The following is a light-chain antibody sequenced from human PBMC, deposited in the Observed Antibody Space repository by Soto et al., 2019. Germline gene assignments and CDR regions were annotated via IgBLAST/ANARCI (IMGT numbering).Light chain of an antibody. CDR1: SSDVGGYNY. CDR3: CSYAGSYTLFV. V-gene: IGLV2-11*01. J-gene: IGLJ1*01. Sequence: SALTQPRSVSGSPGQSVTISCIGTSSDVGGYNYVSWYQQHPGKAPKLMIYDVSKRPSGVPDRFSGSKSGNTASLTISGLQAEDEADYYCCSYAGSYTLFVFGTGTKVTV. CDR2: DVS.